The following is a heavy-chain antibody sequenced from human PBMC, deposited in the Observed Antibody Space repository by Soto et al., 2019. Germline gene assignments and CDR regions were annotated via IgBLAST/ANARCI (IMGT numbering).Heavy chain of an antibody. CDR3: AKGGRKASIEQFDP. CDR2: ISGSGGST. J-gene: IGHJ5*02. V-gene: IGHV3-23*01. CDR1: GFTFSSYA. Sequence: GGSLRLSCAASGFTFSSYAMSWVRQAPGKGLEWASAISGSGGSTYYADSVKGRFTISRDNSKNTLYLQMNSLRAEDTAVYYCAKGGRKASIEQFDPWGQGTLVTVSS.